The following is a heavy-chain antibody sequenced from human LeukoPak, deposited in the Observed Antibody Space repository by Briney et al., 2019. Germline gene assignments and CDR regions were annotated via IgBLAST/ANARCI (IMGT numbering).Heavy chain of an antibody. CDR1: GGTFSSYA. CDR2: IIPFFATA. V-gene: IGHV1-69*13. Sequence: PVKVSCTASGGTFSSYAISWVRQAPGPGLEWMGGIIPFFATANYAQKFQGRVTITADESPSTAYMELSSLRSEDTAVYYCARLRDHYYDSSGYYTFDYWGQGTLVTASS. J-gene: IGHJ4*02. D-gene: IGHD3-22*01. CDR3: ARLRDHYYDSSGYYTFDY.